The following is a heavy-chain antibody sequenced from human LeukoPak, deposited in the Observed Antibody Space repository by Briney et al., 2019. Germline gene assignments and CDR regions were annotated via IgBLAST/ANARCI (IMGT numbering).Heavy chain of an antibody. CDR2: ISYDGSNK. V-gene: IGHV3-30*18. J-gene: IGHJ3*02. D-gene: IGHD5-12*01. Sequence: GGSLRLSCAASGFTFSSYAMHWVRQAPGKGLEWEAVISYDGSNKYYADSVKGRFTISRDNSKNTLYLQMNSLRAEDTAVYYCAKADIVATGGAFDIWGQGTMVTVSS. CDR1: GFTFSSYA. CDR3: AKADIVATGGAFDI.